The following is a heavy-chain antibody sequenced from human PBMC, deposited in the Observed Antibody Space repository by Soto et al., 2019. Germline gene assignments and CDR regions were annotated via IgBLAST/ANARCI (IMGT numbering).Heavy chain of an antibody. V-gene: IGHV4-34*01. CDR3: ARGRGHSGGWGYYYYCGMEV. Sequence: SETLSLTCAVYGGSLNGFDWTWIRQPPGKGLEWIGEVDHGGTTSYNPSLKSRITISVDTSKNQFSLKMTSVTAADTAVYYCARGRGHSGGWGYYYYCGMEVWGQGTAVTVSS. D-gene: IGHD5-18*01. J-gene: IGHJ6*02. CDR2: VDHGGTT. CDR1: GGSLNGFD.